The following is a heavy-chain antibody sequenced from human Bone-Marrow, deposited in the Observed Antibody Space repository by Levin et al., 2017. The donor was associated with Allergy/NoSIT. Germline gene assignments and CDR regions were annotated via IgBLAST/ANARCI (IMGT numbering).Heavy chain of an antibody. Sequence: PSETLSLTCTVSGSTTSLFYWNWIRQTPGKGLQWIGYINYSGNTKYNPSLKSRVTISLDKSKNQFSLLLTSVTAADTAVYYCARDTGGWYFDRWGQGTLVTVSS. V-gene: IGHV4-59*01. D-gene: IGHD3-16*01. CDR2: INYSGNT. CDR1: GSTTSLFY. J-gene: IGHJ5*02. CDR3: ARDTGGWYFDR.